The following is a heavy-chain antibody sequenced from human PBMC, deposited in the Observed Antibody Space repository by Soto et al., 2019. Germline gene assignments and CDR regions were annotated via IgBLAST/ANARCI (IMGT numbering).Heavy chain of an antibody. CDR1: GFTVSSNY. D-gene: IGHD6-13*01. CDR2: IYSGGSI. Sequence: GGSLRLSCAAAGFTVSSNYMSWVRQDTGKGLEWVSVIYSGGSIYYADSVKGRFTISRHNSKNTLYLQMNSLRAEDTAVYYCARAYPPSAGYSSSWFPFDYWGQGTLVTVSS. CDR3: ARAYPPSAGYSSSWFPFDY. V-gene: IGHV3-53*04. J-gene: IGHJ4*02.